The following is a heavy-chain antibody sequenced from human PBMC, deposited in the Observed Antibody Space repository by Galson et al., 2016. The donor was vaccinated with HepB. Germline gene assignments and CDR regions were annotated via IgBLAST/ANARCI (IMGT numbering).Heavy chain of an antibody. CDR2: IYHEGTT. V-gene: IGHV4-30-2*01. D-gene: IGHD6-25*01. CDR3: ARMEVPAATSPRGFWYFDL. J-gene: IGHJ2*01. Sequence: LTCAVSGGSISSGFFSWGWIRQPPGEGLEWIAYIYHEGTTYANPSLKSRVTMSVDKSRNQFSLNLTAVTAADTAVYYCARMEVPAATSPRGFWYFDLWGRGTLVTVSS. CDR1: GGSISSGFFS.